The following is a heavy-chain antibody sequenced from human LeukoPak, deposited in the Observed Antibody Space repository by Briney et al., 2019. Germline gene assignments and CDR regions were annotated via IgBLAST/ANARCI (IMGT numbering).Heavy chain of an antibody. D-gene: IGHD3-3*01. V-gene: IGHV1-46*01. CDR1: GYTFTSYY. CDR3: ARVSITIFGVVQYYYYYYMDV. J-gene: IGHJ6*03. Sequence: ASVKVSCKASGYTFTSYYMHWVRQAPGQGLEWMGIINPSGGSTSYAQKFQGRVTMTRNTSISTAYMELSSLRSEDTAVYYCARVSITIFGVVQYYYYYYMDVWGKGTTVTVSS. CDR2: INPSGGST.